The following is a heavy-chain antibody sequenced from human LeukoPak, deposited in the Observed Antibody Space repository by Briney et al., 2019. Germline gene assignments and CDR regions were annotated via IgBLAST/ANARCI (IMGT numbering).Heavy chain of an antibody. CDR2: IWYDGSNK. D-gene: IGHD5-18*01. V-gene: IGHV3-33*01. CDR3: ARDRRGGYSYGYYYYGMDV. CDR1: GFTFSSYG. Sequence: GGSLRLSCAASGFTFSSYGMPWVRQAPGKGLEWVAVIWYDGSNKYYADSVKGRFTISRDNSKNTLYLQMNSLRAEDTAVYYCARDRRGGYSYGYYYYGMDVWGQGTTVTVSS. J-gene: IGHJ6*02.